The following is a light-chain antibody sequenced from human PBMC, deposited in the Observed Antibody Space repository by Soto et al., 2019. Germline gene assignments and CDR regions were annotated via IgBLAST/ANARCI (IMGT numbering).Light chain of an antibody. CDR1: HSVNSNY. CDR2: GAS. CDR3: QPYGSSPLT. V-gene: IGKV3-20*01. J-gene: IGKJ4*01. Sequence: DIVLTQSPGTLSLSPGEGATLSCRASHSVNSNYLAWYQQKPGQAPRLLIFGASARATGIPDRFSASGSGTDFTLTISRLEPEDFAVYYCQPYGSSPLTFGGGTTVEIK.